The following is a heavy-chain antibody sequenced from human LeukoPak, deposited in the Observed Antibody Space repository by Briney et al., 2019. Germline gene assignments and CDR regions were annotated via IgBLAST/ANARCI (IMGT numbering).Heavy chain of an antibody. V-gene: IGHV3-33*01. J-gene: IGHJ5*02. CDR3: ARGDRYCSSTSCYAGGKNWFDP. CDR1: GFTFSSYG. D-gene: IGHD2-2*01. CDR2: IWYDGSNK. Sequence: GGSLRLSCEASGFTFSSYGMHWVCQAPGKGLEWVAVIWYDGSNKYYADSVKGRFTISRDNSKNTLYLQMNSLRAEDTAVYYCARGDRYCSSTSCYAGGKNWFDPWGQGTLVTVSS.